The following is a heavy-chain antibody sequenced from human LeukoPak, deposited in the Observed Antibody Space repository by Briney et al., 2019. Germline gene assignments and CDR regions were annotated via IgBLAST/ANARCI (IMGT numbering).Heavy chain of an antibody. D-gene: IGHD2-15*01. CDR1: GDSVSSNSAA. Sequence: SQTLSLTCAISGDSVSSNSAAWNWIRQSPSRGLEWLGRTYYRSKWYNDSAVSVKSRITINPDTSKNQFSLQLNSVTPEDTAVYYCARDHCSGGSCYSPYYYYGMDVWGQGTTVTVSS. J-gene: IGHJ6*02. CDR3: ARDHCSGGSCYSPYYYYGMDV. V-gene: IGHV6-1*01. CDR2: TYYRSKWYN.